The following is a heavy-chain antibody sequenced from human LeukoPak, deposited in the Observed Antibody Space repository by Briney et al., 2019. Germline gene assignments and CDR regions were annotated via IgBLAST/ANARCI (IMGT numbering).Heavy chain of an antibody. CDR3: ARDFDYGDY. Sequence: GGSLRLSCAASGFTFSSYSMNWVRQAPGKGLEWVSSIPGDSKYIYYADSVRGRFTISRDNAKNSLYLQMNSLRAEDTAVYYCARDFDYGDYWGQGTLVTVSS. CDR1: GFTFSSYS. J-gene: IGHJ4*02. V-gene: IGHV3-21*01. CDR2: IPGDSKYI.